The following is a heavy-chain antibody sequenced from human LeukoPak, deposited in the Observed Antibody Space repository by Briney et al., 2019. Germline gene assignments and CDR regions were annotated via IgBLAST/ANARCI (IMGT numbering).Heavy chain of an antibody. CDR3: ARDRYYYDSRRDFDY. D-gene: IGHD3-22*01. V-gene: IGHV3-7*01. CDR2: IKQDGSEK. CDR1: GFTFSSYE. J-gene: IGHJ4*02. Sequence: GGSLRLSCAASGFTFSSYEMNWVRQAPGKGLEWVANIKQDGSEKYYVDSVKGRFTISRDNAKNSLYLQMNSLRAEDTAVYYCARDRYYYDSRRDFDYWGQGTLVTVSS.